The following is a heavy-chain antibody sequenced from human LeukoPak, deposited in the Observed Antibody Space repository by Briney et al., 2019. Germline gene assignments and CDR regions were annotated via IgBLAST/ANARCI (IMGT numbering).Heavy chain of an antibody. Sequence: PGGSLRLSCAASGFTFSSYWMHWVRQAPGKGLVWVSRINGDGSSTTYADSVKGRFAISRDNAKNTLYLQLNSVTAEDTAVYYCARGGYNHAFDIWGQGTMVTVSS. CDR1: GFTFSSYW. D-gene: IGHD5-24*01. CDR3: ARGGYNHAFDI. CDR2: INGDGSST. J-gene: IGHJ3*02. V-gene: IGHV3-74*01.